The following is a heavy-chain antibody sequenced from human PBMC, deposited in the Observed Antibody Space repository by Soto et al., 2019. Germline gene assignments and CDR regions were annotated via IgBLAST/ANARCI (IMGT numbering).Heavy chain of an antibody. CDR3: ARDWLIHDYYHMDG. D-gene: IGHD3-22*01. V-gene: IGHV1-69*04. Sequence: VSFPASWGSTRSYTSSLVRKTPGQGLEWMGRIIPILGIANYAQKFQGRVTITADKSTSTAYMELSSLRSEDTAVDYCARDWLIHDYYHMDGWGKGTTVTVS. CDR1: WGSTRSYT. J-gene: IGHJ6*03. CDR2: IIPILGIA.